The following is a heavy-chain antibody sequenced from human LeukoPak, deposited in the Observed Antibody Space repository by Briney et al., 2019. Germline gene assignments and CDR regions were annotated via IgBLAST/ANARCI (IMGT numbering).Heavy chain of an antibody. Sequence: GGSLRLSCEASGLSVSSNYMSWVRQAPGKGLEWVSVIYRDGSSYYAESVKGRFTISRDNSKNTLYIQMNSLRAEDTAVYYCARSFYDILIGYYQYFDYWGQGTLVTVSS. D-gene: IGHD3-9*01. CDR1: GLSVSSNY. CDR2: IYRDGSS. CDR3: ARSFYDILIGYYQYFDY. J-gene: IGHJ4*02. V-gene: IGHV3-66*01.